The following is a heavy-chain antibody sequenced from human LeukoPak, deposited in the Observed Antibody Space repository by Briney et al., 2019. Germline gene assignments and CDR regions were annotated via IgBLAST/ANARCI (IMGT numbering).Heavy chain of an antibody. J-gene: IGHJ4*02. Sequence: SETLSLTCTVSGGSMSTYCWSWIRQPPGKGLEWIGYMYDSGSTNYNPSLKSRVTISVDTSKNQFFLKVSSVTAADTAVYYCARHGSSWSFDYWGQGTLVTVSS. CDR1: GGSMSTYC. CDR3: ARHGSSWSFDY. D-gene: IGHD6-13*01. V-gene: IGHV4-59*08. CDR2: MYDSGST.